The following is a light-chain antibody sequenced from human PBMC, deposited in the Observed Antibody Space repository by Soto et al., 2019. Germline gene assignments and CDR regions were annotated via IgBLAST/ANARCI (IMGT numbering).Light chain of an antibody. J-gene: IGLJ1*01. V-gene: IGLV2-14*01. CDR3: SSYTTSSARV. Sequence: QSALTQPASVSGSPGQSITISCTGTSSDVGAYDYVSWYQQHPGKAPRLLIYEVFNRPSGVSDRFSGSKSANTASLTISGLLSEDEAAYYCSSYTTSSARVFGTGTKVTVL. CDR2: EVF. CDR1: SSDVGAYDY.